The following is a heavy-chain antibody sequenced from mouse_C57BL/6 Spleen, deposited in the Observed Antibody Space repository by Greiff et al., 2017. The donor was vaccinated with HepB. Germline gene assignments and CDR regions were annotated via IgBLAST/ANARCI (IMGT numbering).Heavy chain of an antibody. Sequence: QVQLQQPGAELVKPGASVKLSCKASGYTFTSYWMQWVKQRPGQGLEWIGEIDPSDSYTNYNQKFKGKATLTVDTSSSTAYMQLSSLTSEDSAVYYCARGGFPTVVATKAYWGQGTLVTVSA. CDR1: GYTFTSYW. J-gene: IGHJ3*01. CDR3: ARGGFPTVVATKAY. D-gene: IGHD1-1*01. V-gene: IGHV1-50*01. CDR2: IDPSDSYT.